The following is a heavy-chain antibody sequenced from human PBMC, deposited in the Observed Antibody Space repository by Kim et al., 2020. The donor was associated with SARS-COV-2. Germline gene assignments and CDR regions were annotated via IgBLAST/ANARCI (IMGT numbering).Heavy chain of an antibody. CDR3: ARSSYCSYFDWLCHFDY. Sequence: SETLSLTCTVSGYSISSGYYWGWIRQPPGKGLEWIGSIYHSGSTYYNPSLKSRVTISVDTSKNQFSLKLSSVTAADTAVYYCARSSYCSYFDWLCHFDYWGQGTLVTVSS. CDR1: GYSISSGYY. J-gene: IGHJ4*02. V-gene: IGHV4-38-2*02. CDR2: IYHSGST. D-gene: IGHD3-9*01.